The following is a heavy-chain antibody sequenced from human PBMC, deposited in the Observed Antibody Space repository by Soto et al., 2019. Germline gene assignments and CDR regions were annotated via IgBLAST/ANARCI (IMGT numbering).Heavy chain of an antibody. CDR2: IYYSGST. D-gene: IGHD3-3*01. J-gene: IGHJ6*02. CDR3: ARRKGYDFWSGSVYYYGMDV. V-gene: IGHV4-39*01. CDR1: GGSISSSSYY. Sequence: QLQLQESGPGLVKPSETLSLTCTVSGGSISSSSYYWGWIRQPPGKGLEWIGSIYYSGSTYYNPSLKSRVTISVDTSKNQFSLKLSSVTAADTAVYYCARRKGYDFWSGSVYYYGMDVWGQGTTVTVSS.